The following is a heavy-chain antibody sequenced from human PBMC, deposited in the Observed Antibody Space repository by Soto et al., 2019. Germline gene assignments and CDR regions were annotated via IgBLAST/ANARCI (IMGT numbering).Heavy chain of an antibody. V-gene: IGHV2-5*02. CDR2: IYWDDDK. Sequence: QITLKESGPTLVKPTQTLTLTCTFSAFSLSTGGVGVGWIRQPPGKALEWLALIYWDDDKRYSPSLRSRLTITKDTSKDQVVLTMTNVDPVDTATYYCIQSRCGGDCLQSYASYYYYGMDVCGQGTTVTVSS. CDR1: AFSLSTGGVG. D-gene: IGHD2-21*02. J-gene: IGHJ6*02. CDR3: IQSRCGGDCLQSYASYYYYGMDV.